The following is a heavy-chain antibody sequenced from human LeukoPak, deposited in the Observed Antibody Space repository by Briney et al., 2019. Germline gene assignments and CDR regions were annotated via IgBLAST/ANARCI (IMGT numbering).Heavy chain of an antibody. V-gene: IGHV1-2*02. CDR1: GYTFTSYG. CDR3: ARGRPTKAAAPLGY. CDR2: INPNSGGT. D-gene: IGHD6-13*01. J-gene: IGHJ4*02. Sequence: ASVKVSCKASGYTFTSYGISWGRQAPGQGLEWMGWINPNSGGTNYAQKFQGRVTMTRDTSISTAYKELSRLRSDDTAVYYCARGRPTKAAAPLGYWGQGTLVTVSS.